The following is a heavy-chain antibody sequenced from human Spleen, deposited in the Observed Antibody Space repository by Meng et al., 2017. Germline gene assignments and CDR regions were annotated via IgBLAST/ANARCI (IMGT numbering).Heavy chain of an antibody. D-gene: IGHD1-14*01. CDR1: EFTFSRYA. V-gene: IGHV3-20*04. J-gene: IGHJ5*02. Sequence: GESLKISCAASEFTFSRYAMTWVRQAPGKGLEWVSNIDWSGGSIGYADSVKGRFTISRDNAKNSLYLQMNSLRAEDTALYYCARDEAGGPHEPSWGQGTLVTVSS. CDR2: IDWSGGSI. CDR3: ARDEAGGPHEPS.